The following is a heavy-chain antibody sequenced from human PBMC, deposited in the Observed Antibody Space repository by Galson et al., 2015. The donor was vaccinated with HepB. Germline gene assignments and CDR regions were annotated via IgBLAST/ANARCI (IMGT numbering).Heavy chain of an antibody. V-gene: IGHV1-18*01. CDR3: ARGALIVVVDATPNNWFDY. J-gene: IGHJ5*01. Sequence: SVKVSCKASGYTFSSYSITWVRQAPGQGLEWMGWISAYNHKTNYAQKLQGRVIMTTDTSTSTAYMELRSLRSDDTAVYYCARGALIVVVDATPNNWFDYWGQGTLVTVSS. D-gene: IGHD2-15*01. CDR2: ISAYNHKT. CDR1: GYTFSSYS.